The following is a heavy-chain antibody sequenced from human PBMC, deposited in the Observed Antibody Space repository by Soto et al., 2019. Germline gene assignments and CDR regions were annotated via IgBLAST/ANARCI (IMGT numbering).Heavy chain of an antibody. CDR1: GGSFSGDY. CDR2: INHSGST. D-gene: IGHD5-18*01. CDR3: ARVATWIQLLNWFDP. Sequence: SETLSLTCAVYGGSFSGDYWSWIRQPPGKGLEWIGEINHSGSTNYNPSLKSRVTISVDTSKNQFSLKLSSVTAADTAVYYCARVATWIQLLNWFDPWGQGTLVTVSS. V-gene: IGHV4-34*01. J-gene: IGHJ5*02.